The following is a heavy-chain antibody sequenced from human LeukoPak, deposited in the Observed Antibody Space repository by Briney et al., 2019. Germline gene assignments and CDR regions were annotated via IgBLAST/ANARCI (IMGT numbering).Heavy chain of an antibody. D-gene: IGHD2-8*01. V-gene: IGHV3-21*01. J-gene: IGHJ5*02. CDR2: ISSSSSYI. CDR1: GFTFSSYS. Sequence: GGSLRLSCAASGFTFSSYSMNWVRQAPGKGLEWVSSISSSSSYIYYADSVKGRFTISRDNAKNSLYLQMNSLRAEDTAVYYCATLMVSNCFDPWGQGTLVTVSS. CDR3: ATLMVSNCFDP.